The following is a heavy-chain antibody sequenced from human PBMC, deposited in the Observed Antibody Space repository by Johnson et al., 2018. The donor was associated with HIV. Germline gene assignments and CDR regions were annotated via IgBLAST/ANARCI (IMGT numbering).Heavy chain of an antibody. CDR1: GLIVSDNY. CDR3: ARGCSVLQHLEWSFAAFDI. J-gene: IGHJ3*02. D-gene: IGHD3-3*01. V-gene: IGHV3-66*03. CDR2: IGTAGDT. Sequence: VQLVESGGGLMQPGGSLRLSCEASGLIVSDNYMNWVRQAPGKGLEWVSAIGTAGDTYYPGSVQGRFTVSRDNSKNILYLEMNSLRAEDTAVYYCARGCSVLQHLEWSFAAFDIWGQGTMVTVSS.